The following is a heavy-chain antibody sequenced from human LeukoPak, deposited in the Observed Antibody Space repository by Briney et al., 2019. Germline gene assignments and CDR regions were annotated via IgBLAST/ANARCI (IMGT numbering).Heavy chain of an antibody. Sequence: ASVKVSCKASGGTFSSYAISWVRQAPGQGLEWMGGIIPIFGTANYAQKFQGRVTITADESTSTAYMGLSSLRSEDTAVYYCASRGLGYCSSTSCYTGGYLFDYWGQGTLVTVSS. J-gene: IGHJ4*02. CDR3: ASRGLGYCSSTSCYTGGYLFDY. CDR2: IIPIFGTA. D-gene: IGHD2-2*02. V-gene: IGHV1-69*01. CDR1: GGTFSSYA.